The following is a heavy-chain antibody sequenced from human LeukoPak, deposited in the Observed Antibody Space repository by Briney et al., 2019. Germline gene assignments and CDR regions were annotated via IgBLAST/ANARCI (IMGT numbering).Heavy chain of an antibody. V-gene: IGHV3-23*01. CDR1: GLTFSSYA. Sequence: GGSLRLSCAASGLTFSSYAMSWVRQAPGKGLEWVSAISGSGGSTYYADSVKGRFTISRDNSKNTLYLRMNSLRAEDTAVYYCAKVGWFGDSDYWGQGTLVTVSS. J-gene: IGHJ4*02. CDR2: ISGSGGST. CDR3: AKVGWFGDSDY. D-gene: IGHD3-10*01.